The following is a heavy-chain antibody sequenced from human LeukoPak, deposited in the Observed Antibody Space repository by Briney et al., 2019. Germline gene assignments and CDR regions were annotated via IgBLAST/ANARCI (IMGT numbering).Heavy chain of an antibody. V-gene: IGHV3-23*01. J-gene: IGHJ6*03. D-gene: IGHD1-26*01. CDR3: AKDVYSGYDYMDV. CDR2: VSGSGEST. Sequence: GGSLRLSCAASGFTFSSYGMSWVRQAPGKGLEWVATVSGSGESTSYADSVKGRFTISRDNAKNSLYLQMNSLRAEDTALYYCAKDVYSGYDYMDVWGKGTTVTVSS. CDR1: GFTFSSYG.